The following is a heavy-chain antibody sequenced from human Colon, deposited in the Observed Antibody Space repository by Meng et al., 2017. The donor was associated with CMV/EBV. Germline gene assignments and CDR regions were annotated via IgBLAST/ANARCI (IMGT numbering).Heavy chain of an antibody. V-gene: IGHV3-23*01. Sequence: EVQLLESGGGLIQPGGSLRLSCAVSGFSLSHNAMSWVRQAPGKGLEWVSAIEGSNDNTHYADSVKGRFAISRDASTNTLYLQMNNLRAEDTAIYYCAKDIFRWAFDYWGHGTLVTVSS. J-gene: IGHJ4*01. CDR1: GFSLSHNA. CDR2: IEGSNDNT. D-gene: IGHD1-26*01. CDR3: AKDIFRWAFDY.